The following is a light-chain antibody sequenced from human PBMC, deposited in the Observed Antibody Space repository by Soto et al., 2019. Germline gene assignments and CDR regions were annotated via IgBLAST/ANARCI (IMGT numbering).Light chain of an antibody. CDR2: EVS. CDR3: CSYTTGSTYV. J-gene: IGLJ1*01. Sequence: QSVLTQPASASGPPGQSITISCTGTSSDVAVYNYVSWYQQHPGKAPKLMIYEVSNRPSGVSNRFSGSKSGNTASLTISGLQAEDEADYYCCSYTTGSTYVFGTGTKV. V-gene: IGLV2-14*01. CDR1: SSDVAVYNY.